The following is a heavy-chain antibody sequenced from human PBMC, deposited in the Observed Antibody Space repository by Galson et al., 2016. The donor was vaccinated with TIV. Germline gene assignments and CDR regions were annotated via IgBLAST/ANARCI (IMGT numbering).Heavy chain of an antibody. V-gene: IGHV1-8*02. CDR3: ARSGDYGDY. Sequence: KVSCTASGYTFTSYDINWVRQATGHGLEWMGWMNPNSGNTGYAQKFRGRVTMTRNTSVRTAYMELSSLRSEDTAVYYYARSGDYGDYWGQGTLVTVSS. D-gene: IGHD4-17*01. J-gene: IGHJ4*02. CDR1: GYTFTSYD. CDR2: MNPNSGNT.